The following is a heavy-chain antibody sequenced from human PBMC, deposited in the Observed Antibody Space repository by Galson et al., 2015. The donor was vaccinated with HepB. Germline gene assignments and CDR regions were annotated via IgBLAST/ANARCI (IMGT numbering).Heavy chain of an antibody. Sequence: SLRLSCAASGFMFSGHWMNWVRQAPGKGLEWVAVVSYDGGTKYYADSVKGRFTISKDKSRNTVYLQMDTLRPEDTAVYFCAREGDTYRSGRYGSWGQGTLVTVSS. V-gene: IGHV3-30*03. D-gene: IGHD6-13*01. CDR1: GFMFSGHW. J-gene: IGHJ4*02. CDR3: AREGDTYRSGRYGS. CDR2: VSYDGGTK.